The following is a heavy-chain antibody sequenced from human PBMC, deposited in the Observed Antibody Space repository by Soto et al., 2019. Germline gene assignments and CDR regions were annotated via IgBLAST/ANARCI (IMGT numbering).Heavy chain of an antibody. Sequence: PSETLSLTCTFSVVSISSGGYYCSWIRQHPWKGLEWIGYIYYSGSTYYNPSLKSRVTISVDTSKNQFSLKLSSVTAADTAVYYCARDTKAAAGLYYYYYGMDVWGQGTTVTVSS. CDR1: VVSISSGGYY. V-gene: IGHV4-31*03. CDR2: IYYSGST. J-gene: IGHJ6*02. D-gene: IGHD6-13*01. CDR3: ARDTKAAAGLYYYYYGMDV.